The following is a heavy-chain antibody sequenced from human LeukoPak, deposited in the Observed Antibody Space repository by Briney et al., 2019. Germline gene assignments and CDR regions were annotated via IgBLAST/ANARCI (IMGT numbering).Heavy chain of an antibody. J-gene: IGHJ5*02. V-gene: IGHV4-39*07. CDR2: VYYSGST. CDR3: ARDRKATMVRGVGNWFDP. D-gene: IGHD3-10*01. Sequence: PSQTLSLTCTVSGGSISSGSYYWSWIRQPAGKGLEWIGSVYYSGSTYYNPSLKSRVTMSVDTSKNQFSLKLSSVTAADTAVYYCARDRKATMVRGVGNWFDPWGQGTLVTVSS. CDR1: GGSISSGSYY.